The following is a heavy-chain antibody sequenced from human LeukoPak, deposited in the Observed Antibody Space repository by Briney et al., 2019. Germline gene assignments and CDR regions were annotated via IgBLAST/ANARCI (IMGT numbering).Heavy chain of an antibody. CDR1: GFTFSSYS. CDR2: ISSSSSTI. J-gene: IGHJ5*02. Sequence: GGSLRLSCAASGFTFSSYSMNWVRQAPGKGLEWVSYISSSSSTIYYADSVKGRFTISRDNAKNSLYLQMNSLRAEDTAVYYCARDLGLGYCSSTSCLTPFDPWGQGTLVTVSS. CDR3: ARDLGLGYCSSTSCLTPFDP. V-gene: IGHV3-48*01. D-gene: IGHD2-2*01.